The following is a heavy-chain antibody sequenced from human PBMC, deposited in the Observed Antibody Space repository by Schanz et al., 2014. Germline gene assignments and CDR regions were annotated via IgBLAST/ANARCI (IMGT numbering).Heavy chain of an antibody. CDR3: VKDRQRELLRDDHYYGMDV. CDR1: GFTFSSYG. V-gene: IGHV3-33*06. CDR2: VCYDGSKK. J-gene: IGHJ6*02. Sequence: LVESGGGVVQPGRSLRLSCAASGFTFSSYGMHWVRQVPGKGLEWVAVVCYDGSKKYYADSVKGRFTTSRDNSKNTMYLQMNSLRAEDTAVYYCVKDRQRELLRDDHYYGMDVGGQGTTVTGSS. D-gene: IGHD1-26*01.